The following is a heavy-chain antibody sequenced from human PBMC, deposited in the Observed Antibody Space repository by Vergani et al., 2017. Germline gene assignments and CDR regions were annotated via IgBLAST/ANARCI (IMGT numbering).Heavy chain of an antibody. CDR3: VKDAGSYENFFDS. D-gene: IGHD1-26*01. V-gene: IGHV3-23*01. Sequence: EVQLLESGGSLKQPGGSVRLSCAASGFTFSTYAMHWVRPAPGKGLEWVSALTGGGGSTYYADSFKGRFIISRDNSRDTLYLQMNSLRREDTATYYCVKDAGSYENFFDSWGQGTLVTVSS. CDR1: GFTFSTYA. J-gene: IGHJ4*02. CDR2: LTGGGGST.